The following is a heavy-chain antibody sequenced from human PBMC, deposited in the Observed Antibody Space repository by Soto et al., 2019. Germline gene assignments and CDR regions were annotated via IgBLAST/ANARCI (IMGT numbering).Heavy chain of an antibody. J-gene: IGHJ4*02. D-gene: IGHD3-10*01. V-gene: IGHV4-4*07. CDR2: VHSTGST. Sequence: QVELQESGPRLVRPSETLYLTCTVSGGSMSGYHWSWVRQPAGKGLEWIGRVHSTGSTDYNPSVESRITVSLDTSKKQFSLKLRSVTAADTALYFCARDSVSLTLLDYWGQGILVTVSS. CDR3: ARDSVSLTLLDY. CDR1: GGSMSGYH.